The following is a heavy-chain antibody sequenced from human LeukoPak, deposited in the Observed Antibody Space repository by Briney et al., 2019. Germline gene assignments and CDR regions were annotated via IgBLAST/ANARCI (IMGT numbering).Heavy chain of an antibody. V-gene: IGHV3-23*01. D-gene: IGHD3-22*01. Sequence: GGSLRLSCAASGFTFSSYAMSWVRQAPGKGLEWVSAISGSGGSTYYADSVKGRFTISRDHSKNTLYLQMNSVRAQDTAVYYCAEDRNYYYDSTLDWFDPWGQGTLVTVSS. J-gene: IGHJ5*02. CDR2: ISGSGGST. CDR1: GFTFSSYA. CDR3: AEDRNYYYDSTLDWFDP.